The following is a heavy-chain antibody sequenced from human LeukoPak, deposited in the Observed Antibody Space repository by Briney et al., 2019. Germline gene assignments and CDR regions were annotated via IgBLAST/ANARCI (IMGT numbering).Heavy chain of an antibody. Sequence: GESLKISCKGSGYSFTTYCIGWVRQMPGKGLEWMGIIYPGDSDIRYSPSFQGQVTMSVDKSISTAYLQWTSLKASDTAMYYCARRQGCSSTSCPPDYWGQGTLVTVSS. V-gene: IGHV5-51*01. D-gene: IGHD2-2*01. CDR1: GYSFTTYC. CDR2: IYPGDSDI. J-gene: IGHJ4*02. CDR3: ARRQGCSSTSCPPDY.